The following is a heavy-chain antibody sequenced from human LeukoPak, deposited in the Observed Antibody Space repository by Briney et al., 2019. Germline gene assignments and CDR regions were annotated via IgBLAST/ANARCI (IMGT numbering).Heavy chain of an antibody. CDR1: GFTFSSYA. CDR2: INHSGST. Sequence: GSLRLSCAASGFTFSSYAMHWVRQPPGKGLEWIGEINHSGSTNYNPSLKSRVTISVDTSKNQFSLKLSSVTAADTAVYYCARGILWFGEIGWFDPWGQGTLVTVSS. J-gene: IGHJ5*02. V-gene: IGHV4-34*01. CDR3: ARGILWFGEIGWFDP. D-gene: IGHD3-10*01.